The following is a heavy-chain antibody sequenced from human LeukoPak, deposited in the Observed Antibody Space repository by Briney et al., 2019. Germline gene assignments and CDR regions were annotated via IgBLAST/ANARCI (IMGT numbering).Heavy chain of an antibody. CDR2: IYSGNST. V-gene: IGHV3-66*01. D-gene: IGHD3-16*01. CDR3: AKEAYSSGLRHIDY. J-gene: IGHJ4*02. Sequence: GGSLRLSCAASGFTVSSHFMSWVRQAPGKGLEWVSIIYSGNSTYYADSVKGRFTISRDDSKDKLYLQMNSLRAEDTAVYYCAKEAYSSGLRHIDYWGQGTLVTVSS. CDR1: GFTVSSHF.